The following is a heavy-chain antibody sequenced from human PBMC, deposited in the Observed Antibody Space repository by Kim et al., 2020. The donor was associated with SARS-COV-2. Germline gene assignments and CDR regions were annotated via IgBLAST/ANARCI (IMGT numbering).Heavy chain of an antibody. J-gene: IGHJ3*02. D-gene: IGHD2-15*01. CDR2: ISGSGGST. Sequence: GGSLRLSCAASGFTFSSYAMSWVRQAPGKGLEWVSAISGSGGSTYYADSVKGRFTISRDNSKNTLYLQMNSLRAEDTAVYYCAKEGYCSGGSCYSGNAFDIWGQGTMVTVSS. CDR3: AKEGYCSGGSCYSGNAFDI. V-gene: IGHV3-23*01. CDR1: GFTFSSYA.